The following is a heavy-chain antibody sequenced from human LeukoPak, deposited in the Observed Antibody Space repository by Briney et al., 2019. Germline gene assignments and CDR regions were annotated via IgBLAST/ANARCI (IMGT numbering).Heavy chain of an antibody. D-gene: IGHD6-19*01. CDR1: GFTFAIHA. J-gene: IGHJ4*02. Sequence: GGSLRLSCAASGFTFAIHAMTWVRQAPGKGLQWVATIWYDATNKYYEDSVNGRFTISRDNSKNTLYLQMNSLRAEDTALYYCARDIEVAGRKYFDSWGQGTLVTVSS. CDR3: ARDIEVAGRKYFDS. V-gene: IGHV3-33*08. CDR2: IWYDATNK.